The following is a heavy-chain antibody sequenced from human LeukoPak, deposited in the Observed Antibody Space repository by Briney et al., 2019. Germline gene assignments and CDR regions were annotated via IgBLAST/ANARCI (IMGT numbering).Heavy chain of an antibody. D-gene: IGHD3-10*01. J-gene: IGHJ4*02. CDR3: TTITPIDY. Sequence: GGTLRLSCAASGFTFSGSAMHWVRQPSGKALEWVGRIRSKANSYATAYAASVKGRFTISRDDSKNTAYLQMNSLKTEDTAVYYCTTITPIDYWGQGTLVTVSS. CDR1: GFTFSGSA. V-gene: IGHV3-73*01. CDR2: IRSKANSYAT.